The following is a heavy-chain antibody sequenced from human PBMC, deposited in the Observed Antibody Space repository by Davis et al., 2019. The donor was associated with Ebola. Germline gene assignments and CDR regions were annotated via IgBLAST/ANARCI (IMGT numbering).Heavy chain of an antibody. V-gene: IGHV5-10-1*01. J-gene: IGHJ6*02. CDR1: GYSFTSYW. CDR3: ASSPYYYYGMDV. Sequence: GESLKISCKGSGYSFTSYWISWVRQMPGTGLELVGMIDPSGSYTNYSPSFQGHVTISADKSISTAYLQWSSLKASDTAMYYCASSPYYYYGMDVWGQGTTVTVSS. CDR2: IDPSGSYT.